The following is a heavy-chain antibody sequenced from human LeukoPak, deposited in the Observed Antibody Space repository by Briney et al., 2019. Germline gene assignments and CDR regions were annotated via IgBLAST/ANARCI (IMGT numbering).Heavy chain of an antibody. Sequence: SETLSLTCAVYGGSFSGYYWSWIRQPPGKGLEWIGEINHSGSTNYNPSLKSRVTISVDTSKNQFSLKLSSVTAADTAVYYCARRSTVTTKFDYWGQGTLVTVSS. CDR2: INHSGST. CDR1: GGSFSGYY. V-gene: IGHV4-34*01. J-gene: IGHJ4*02. D-gene: IGHD4-17*01. CDR3: ARRSTVTTKFDY.